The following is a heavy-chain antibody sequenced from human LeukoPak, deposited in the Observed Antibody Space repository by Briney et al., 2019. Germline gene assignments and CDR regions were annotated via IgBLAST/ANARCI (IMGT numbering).Heavy chain of an antibody. CDR3: ARGGYYDILTGYYTPGY. D-gene: IGHD3-9*01. J-gene: IGHJ4*02. Sequence: PGGSLRLSCAASGFTFSSYAMHWVRQAPGKGLEWVAVISYDGSNKYYADSVKGRFTISRDNSKNTLYLQMNSLRAEDTAVYYCARGGYYDILTGYYTPGYWGQGTLVTVSS. CDR2: ISYDGSNK. CDR1: GFTFSSYA. V-gene: IGHV3-30-3*01.